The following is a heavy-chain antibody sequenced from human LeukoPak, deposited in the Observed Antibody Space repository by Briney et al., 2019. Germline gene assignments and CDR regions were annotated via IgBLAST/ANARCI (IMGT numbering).Heavy chain of an antibody. CDR2: ITSSSLYI. J-gene: IGHJ4*02. CDR3: ARGGIYYDGSGWDY. Sequence: GGSLRLSCAASGFTFSSYTMNWVRQAPGKGLEWVSSITSSSLYIYYADSVKGRFTISRDNAKNSLYLQMNSLRAEDTAVYYCARGGIYYDGSGWDYWGQGTLVTVSS. CDR1: GFTFSSYT. V-gene: IGHV3-21*01. D-gene: IGHD3-22*01.